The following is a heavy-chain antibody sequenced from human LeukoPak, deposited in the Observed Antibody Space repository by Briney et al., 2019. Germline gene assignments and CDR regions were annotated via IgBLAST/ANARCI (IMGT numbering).Heavy chain of an antibody. Sequence: PGRSLRLSCAASGSTFDDYAMHWVRQAPGKGLEWVSGISWNSGSIGYADSVKGRFTISRDNAKNSLYLQMNSLRAEDTALYYCAKALERRIYHYGMDVWGQGTTVTVPS. CDR3: AKALERRIYHYGMDV. J-gene: IGHJ6*02. CDR1: GSTFDDYA. CDR2: ISWNSGSI. V-gene: IGHV3-9*01. D-gene: IGHD1-1*01.